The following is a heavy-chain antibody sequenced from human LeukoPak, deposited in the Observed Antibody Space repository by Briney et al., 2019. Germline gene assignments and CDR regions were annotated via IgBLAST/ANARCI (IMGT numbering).Heavy chain of an antibody. CDR1: GGSISGSSYY. V-gene: IGHV4-39*07. J-gene: IGHJ3*02. CDR3: ARLEAQI. Sequence: SETLSLTCTVSGGSISGSSYYWGWIRQPPGKGLEWIGSIYYSGSTYYNPSLKSRVTISVDTSKNQFSLKLSSVTAADTAVYYCARLEAQIWGQGTMVTVSS. CDR2: IYYSGST.